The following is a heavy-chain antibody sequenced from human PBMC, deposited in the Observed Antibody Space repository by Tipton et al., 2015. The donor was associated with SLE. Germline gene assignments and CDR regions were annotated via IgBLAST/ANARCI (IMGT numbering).Heavy chain of an antibody. Sequence: SLRLSCAASGFTFSSYSMNWVRQAPGKGLEWVSSISSSSSYIYYADSVKGRFTISRDNAKNSLYLQMNSLRAEDTAVYYCAREGYSYGYYYYYMDVWGKGTTVTVSS. CDR2: ISSSSSYI. CDR3: AREGYSYGYYYYYMDV. J-gene: IGHJ6*03. V-gene: IGHV3-21*01. CDR1: GFTFSSYS. D-gene: IGHD5-18*01.